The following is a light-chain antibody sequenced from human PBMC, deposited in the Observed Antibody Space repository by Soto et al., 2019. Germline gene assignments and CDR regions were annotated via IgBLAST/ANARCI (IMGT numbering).Light chain of an antibody. CDR3: QQSFSAPLT. Sequence: DIQMTQSPSSLSASVGDRITITCRASQNINNYLNWYQQKPGKVPQFLIYAASSLRSGVPSRFSGNGSGTDFTLTITNLQPEDSATYYCQQSFSAPLTCGPGTKVNI. V-gene: IGKV1-39*01. CDR1: QNINNY. CDR2: AAS. J-gene: IGKJ3*01.